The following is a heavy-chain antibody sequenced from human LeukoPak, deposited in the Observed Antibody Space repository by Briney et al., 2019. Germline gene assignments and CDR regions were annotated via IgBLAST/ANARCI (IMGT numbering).Heavy chain of an antibody. D-gene: IGHD4-23*01. CDR3: ARGLRWSRDFDY. Sequence: SETLSLTCAVYGGSFSGYYWSWIRQPPRKGQEWIGEINHSGSTNYNPSLKSRVTISVDTSKNQFSLKLSSVTAADTAVYYCARGLRWSRDFDYWGQGTLVTVSS. V-gene: IGHV4-34*01. J-gene: IGHJ4*02. CDR2: INHSGST. CDR1: GGSFSGYY.